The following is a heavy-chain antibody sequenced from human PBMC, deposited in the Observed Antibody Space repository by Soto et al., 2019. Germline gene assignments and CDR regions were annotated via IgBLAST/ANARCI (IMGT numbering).Heavy chain of an antibody. CDR2: INGTRSII. Sequence: EVQLVESGGGLVQPGGSLKLSCAASGFTFSSHAMNWVRQAPGQGLEWVAYINGTRSIIYYADSVKGRFTISRDNAKNSLYLQMDSLRDEDTALYYCARDARNADYDDWRQGTLVTVSS. J-gene: IGHJ4*02. CDR3: ARDARNADYDD. V-gene: IGHV3-48*02. D-gene: IGHD3-16*01. CDR1: GFTFSSHA.